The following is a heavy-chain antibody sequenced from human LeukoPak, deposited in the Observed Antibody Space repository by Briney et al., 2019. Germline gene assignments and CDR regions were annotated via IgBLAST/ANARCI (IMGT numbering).Heavy chain of an antibody. CDR3: AIVCLGSNAPRGAFDI. CDR2: KSYDRSNK. D-gene: IGHD1-26*01. CDR1: GFTFSSYA. V-gene: IGHV3-30-3*01. Sequence: GGSLRLSCAASGFTFSSYAMHWVRQAPGKGLEWVAVKSYDRSNKYCADLVKGVFTLARHNPKNALYLKMNSLRAEDTSVYGCAIVCLGSNAPRGAFDIWGQGTMVTVSS. J-gene: IGHJ3*02.